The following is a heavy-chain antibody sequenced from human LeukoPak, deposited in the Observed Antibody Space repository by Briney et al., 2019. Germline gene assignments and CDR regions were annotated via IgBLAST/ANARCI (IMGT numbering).Heavy chain of an antibody. J-gene: IGHJ6*02. Sequence: SVNVSCKASGGTFSIYAISWVRQAPGQGLEWMGGIIPIFGTANYAQKFQGRVTITADESTSTAYMELSSLRSEDTAVYYCARGGIVVVVAATMYYGMDVWGQGTTVTVSS. CDR1: GGTFSIYA. V-gene: IGHV1-69*13. D-gene: IGHD2-15*01. CDR2: IIPIFGTA. CDR3: ARGGIVVVVAATMYYGMDV.